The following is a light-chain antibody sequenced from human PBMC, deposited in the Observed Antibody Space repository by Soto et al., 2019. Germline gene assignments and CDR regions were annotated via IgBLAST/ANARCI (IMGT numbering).Light chain of an antibody. V-gene: IGKV1-5*03. CDR1: QSISSW. CDR2: KAS. J-gene: IGKJ5*01. CDR3: QQYESSSIT. Sequence: DIQMTQSPSTLSASVGDRVTITCRASQSISSWLAWYQQKPGQAPKLLMYKASSLESGVPSRFSGSGSGTEFTLTISSLQPDDSATYYCQQYESSSITFGQGTRLEIK.